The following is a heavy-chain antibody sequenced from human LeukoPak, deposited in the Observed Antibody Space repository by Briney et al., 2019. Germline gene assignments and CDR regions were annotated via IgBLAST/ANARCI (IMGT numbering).Heavy chain of an antibody. CDR1: GGSFSGYY. D-gene: IGHD5-12*01. Sequence: SSETLSLTCAVYGGSFSGYYWSWIRQPPGKGLEWIGEINHSGSTNYNPSLKSRVTISVDRSKNQFSLKLSSVTAADTAVYYCARDRRRYSGYDFGYWGQGTLVTVSS. CDR2: INHSGST. V-gene: IGHV4-34*01. CDR3: ARDRRRYSGYDFGY. J-gene: IGHJ4*02.